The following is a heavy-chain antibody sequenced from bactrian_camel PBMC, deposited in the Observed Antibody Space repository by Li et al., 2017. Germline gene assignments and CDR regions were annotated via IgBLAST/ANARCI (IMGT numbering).Heavy chain of an antibody. CDR1: EDIYNVRC. J-gene: IGHJ4*01. V-gene: IGHV3S54*01. CDR3: GTTSRGSPDVGATEYKY. Sequence: HVQLVESGGGSVEVGRSLRLSCAVSEDIYNVRCMGWFRQAPGKEREGVAAIETQTEDTFYDDSLKGRFTISQDKAKNMLYLQMNSLKLDDTALYYCGTTSRGSPDVGATEYKYWGQGTQVTVS. CDR2: IETQTEDT. D-gene: IGHD5*01.